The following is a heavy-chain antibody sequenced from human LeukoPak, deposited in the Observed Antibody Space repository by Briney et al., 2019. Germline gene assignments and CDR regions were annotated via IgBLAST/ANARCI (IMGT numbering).Heavy chain of an antibody. CDR2: INPNNGDT. CDR3: ASYPRSVDTPPFDY. V-gene: IGHV1-2*02. J-gene: IGHJ4*02. CDR1: GYSFTAQY. Sequence: ASVKVSCKASGYSFTAQYMHWLRQAPGQGLEWMGWINPNNGDTKYAQNFLGRGIMTRDTSTTTAYMELSSLRSDDTAVYFCASYPRSVDTPPFDYWGQGTLVTVSS. D-gene: IGHD3-16*02.